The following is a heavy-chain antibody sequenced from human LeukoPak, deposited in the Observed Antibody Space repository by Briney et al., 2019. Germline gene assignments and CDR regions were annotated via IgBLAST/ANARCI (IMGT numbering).Heavy chain of an antibody. V-gene: IGHV1-8*01. CDR1: GYTFTSYD. D-gene: IGHD1-1*01. Sequence: GASVKVSCKASGYTFTSYDINWVRQVTGQGLEWMGWMNPNSGNTGYAQKFQGRVTMTRNTSISTAYMELSSLRSEDTAVYYCTRGLGQKTGTTRGGRHGGAEHNWFDPWGQGTLVTVSS. CDR2: MNPNSGNT. CDR3: TRGLGQKTGTTRGGRHGGAEHNWFDP. J-gene: IGHJ5*02.